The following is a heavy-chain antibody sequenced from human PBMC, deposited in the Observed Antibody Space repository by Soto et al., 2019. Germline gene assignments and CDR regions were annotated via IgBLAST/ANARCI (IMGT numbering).Heavy chain of an antibody. CDR3: ARGSPRYCSGGSCYTEDY. J-gene: IGHJ4*02. D-gene: IGHD2-15*01. CDR1: GGSFSGYY. V-gene: IGHV4-34*01. CDR2: INHSGST. Sequence: QVQLQQWGAGLLKPSETLSLTCAVYGGSFSGYYWSWIRQPPGKGLEWIGEINHSGSTNYNPSLKSRVTISVDTSKNQFSLKLSSVTAADTAVYYCARGSPRYCSGGSCYTEDYWGQGTLVTVSS.